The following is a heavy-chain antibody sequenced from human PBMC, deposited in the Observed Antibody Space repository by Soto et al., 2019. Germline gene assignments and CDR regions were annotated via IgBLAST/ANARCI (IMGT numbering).Heavy chain of an antibody. Sequence: SETLSLTCAVFGGSVNSGNYYWSWIRQPPGKGLEWIGEMSHSGGTHFNPSLKSRVTISVDTSKNQFSLKMSSVTAADTALFYCARVERGTATTVVDAFDIWGPGTMVTVS. J-gene: IGHJ3*02. D-gene: IGHD1-1*01. V-gene: IGHV4-61*01. CDR2: MSHSGGT. CDR1: GGSVNSGNYY. CDR3: ARVERGTATTVVDAFDI.